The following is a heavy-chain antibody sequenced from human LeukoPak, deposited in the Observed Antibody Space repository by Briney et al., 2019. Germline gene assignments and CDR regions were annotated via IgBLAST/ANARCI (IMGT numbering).Heavy chain of an antibody. J-gene: IGHJ3*02. CDR1: GFTFSGYA. Sequence: GVLRLSCAASGFTFSGYAINWVRQAPGKGLEWVSIISGYGDSTYYADSVKGRFTISRDNSKNTLYLQMNSLRAEDTAVYYCAKVGHEWELRSAFDIWGQGTMVIVSS. V-gene: IGHV3-23*01. CDR2: ISGYGDST. D-gene: IGHD1-26*01. CDR3: AKVGHEWELRSAFDI.